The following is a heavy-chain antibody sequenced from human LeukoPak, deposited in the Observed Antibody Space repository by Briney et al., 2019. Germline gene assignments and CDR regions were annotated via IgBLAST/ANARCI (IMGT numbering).Heavy chain of an antibody. D-gene: IGHD6-19*01. V-gene: IGHV3-21*01. CDR1: GFTFSGYI. Sequence: GGSLRLSCAASGFTFSGYIMNWVRQAPGKGVEWVSSISSSSSYIYYADSVKGRFTISRDNAKNSLYLQMNSLRAEDTAVYYCARTAVAGTLTFDYWGQGTLVTVSS. J-gene: IGHJ4*02. CDR2: ISSSSSYI. CDR3: ARTAVAGTLTFDY.